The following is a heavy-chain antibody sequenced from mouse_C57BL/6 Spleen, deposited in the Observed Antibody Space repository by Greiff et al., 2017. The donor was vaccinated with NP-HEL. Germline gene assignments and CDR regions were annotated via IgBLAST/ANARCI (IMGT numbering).Heavy chain of an antibody. CDR2: ISYDGSN. CDR3: ARVGLPFDY. D-gene: IGHD2-4*01. J-gene: IGHJ2*01. CDR1: GYSITSGYY. Sequence: EVKLMESGPGLVKPSQSLSLTCSVTGYSITSGYYWNWIRQFPGNKLEWMGYISYDGSNNYNPSLKNRISITRDTSKNQFFLKLNSVTTEDTATYYCARVGLPFDYWGQGTTLAVSS. V-gene: IGHV3-6*01.